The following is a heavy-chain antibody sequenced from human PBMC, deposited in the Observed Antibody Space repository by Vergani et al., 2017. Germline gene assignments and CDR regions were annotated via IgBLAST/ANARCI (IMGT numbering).Heavy chain of an antibody. J-gene: IGHJ6*03. Sequence: QVQLVQSGAEVKKPGSSVKVSCKASGGTFSSYGISWVRQAPGQGLEWVGWISAYNGNTNYAQKLQGRVTMTTDTSTSTAYMELRSLRSADTAVDYCARSGPGRFIAARVYYYYXMDVWGKGTTVTVS. V-gene: IGHV1-18*01. CDR1: GGTFSSYG. CDR2: ISAYNGNT. CDR3: ARSGPGRFIAARVYYYYXMDV. D-gene: IGHD6-6*01.